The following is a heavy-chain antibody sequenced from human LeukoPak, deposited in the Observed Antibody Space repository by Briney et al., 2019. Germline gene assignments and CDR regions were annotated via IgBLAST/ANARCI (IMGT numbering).Heavy chain of an antibody. D-gene: IGHD3-3*01. Sequence: PGRSLRLSCAASGFTFDDYAMHWVQQPPGKGLEWVSGVSWNSDDIGYADSVKGRFTISRDNAKKSLYLQMSSLRAEDTALYYCAKGDSWSGYSVGMDVWGQGTTVTVSS. CDR2: VSWNSDDI. CDR3: AKGDSWSGYSVGMDV. J-gene: IGHJ6*02. V-gene: IGHV3-9*01. CDR1: GFTFDDYA.